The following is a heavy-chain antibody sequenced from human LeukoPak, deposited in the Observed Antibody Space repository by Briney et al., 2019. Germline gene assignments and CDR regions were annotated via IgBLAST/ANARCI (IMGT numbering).Heavy chain of an antibody. CDR3: ARGLRITIFGVVIRRATNNWFDP. D-gene: IGHD3-3*01. CDR2: MNPNSGNT. J-gene: IGHJ5*02. V-gene: IGHV1-8*01. CDR1: GYTFTIYD. Sequence: ASVTVSSTASGYTFTIYDINWVRQATGQGLEWMGWMNPNSGNTGYAQKFQGRVTMTRNTSISTAYMELSSLRSEGTAVYYCARGLRITIFGVVIRRATNNWFDPWGQGTLVTVSS.